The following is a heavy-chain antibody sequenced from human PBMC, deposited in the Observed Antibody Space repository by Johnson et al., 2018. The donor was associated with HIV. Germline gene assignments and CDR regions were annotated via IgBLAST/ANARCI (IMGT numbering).Heavy chain of an antibody. J-gene: IGHJ3*01. CDR2: ISYDGTNQ. CDR1: RFTFSSYA. CDR3: ARGGGRGIFVHRDAFDV. D-gene: IGHD3-3*02. Sequence: QVQLVESGGGVVQPGRSLRLSCAASRFTFSSYAIHWVRQAPGKGLEWVAVISYDGTNQHYADSVQGRFTLSRDNSKNTLYLEMNSLRPDDTAIFYCARGGGRGIFVHRDAFDVWGQGTLVTVSS. V-gene: IGHV3-30-3*01.